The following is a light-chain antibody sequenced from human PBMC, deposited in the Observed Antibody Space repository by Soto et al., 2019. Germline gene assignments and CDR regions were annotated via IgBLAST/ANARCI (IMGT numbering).Light chain of an antibody. V-gene: IGLV2-23*02. CDR1: SSDVGCYNL. CDR2: EVS. J-gene: IGLJ2*01. CDR3: CSYAGSSTFVV. Sequence: QSALTQPASVSGSPVQWLPISCTGTSSDVGCYNLVSWYQQHPGKAPKLMIYEVSKRPSGVSNRFSGSKYGNTGSLTISGLQAEDEADYYCCSYAGSSTFVVFGGGTQLTVL.